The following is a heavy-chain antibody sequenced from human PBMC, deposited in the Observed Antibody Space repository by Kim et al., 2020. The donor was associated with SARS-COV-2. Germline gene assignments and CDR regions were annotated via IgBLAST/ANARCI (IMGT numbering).Heavy chain of an antibody. D-gene: IGHD2-8*02. J-gene: IGHJ4*02. CDR2: ILGDGRTT. CDR1: GFTFVDYA. Sequence: GGSLRLSCVASGFTFVDYAMHWVRQVPGKGLEWVSVILGDGRTTYYADSVKGRFTISRDNSKSSLYLQMNSLTVEDTALYYCAKDCVTYCTSDGWGQGTLVTVSS. V-gene: IGHV3-43*02. CDR3: AKDCVTYCTSDG.